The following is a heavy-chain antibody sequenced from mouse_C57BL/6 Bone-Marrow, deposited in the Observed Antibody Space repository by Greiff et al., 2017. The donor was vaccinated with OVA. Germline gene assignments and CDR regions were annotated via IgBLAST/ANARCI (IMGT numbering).Heavy chain of an antibody. CDR1: GYTFTSYG. CDR2: IYPRSGNT. CDR3: ARRLLRYAMDY. V-gene: IGHV1-81*01. Sequence: QVQLQQSGAELARPGASVKLSCKASGYTFTSYGISWVKQRTGQGLEWIGEIYPRSGNTYYNEKFKGKATLTVDKSSSTAYMELRSLTSEDSAVYFCARRLLRYAMDYWGQGTSVTVSS. J-gene: IGHJ4*01. D-gene: IGHD2-3*01.